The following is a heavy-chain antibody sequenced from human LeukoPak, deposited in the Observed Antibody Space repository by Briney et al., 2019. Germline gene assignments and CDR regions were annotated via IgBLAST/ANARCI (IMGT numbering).Heavy chain of an antibody. D-gene: IGHD1-26*01. CDR2: ISYDGSNK. CDR1: GFTFDDYA. J-gene: IGHJ4*02. Sequence: GRSLRLSCAASGFTFDDYAMHWVRQAPGKGLEWVAVISYDGSNKYYADSVKGRFTISRDNSKNTLYLQMNSLRAEDTAVYYCAKMGSGSYEVFDYWGQGTLVTVSS. V-gene: IGHV3-30*18. CDR3: AKMGSGSYEVFDY.